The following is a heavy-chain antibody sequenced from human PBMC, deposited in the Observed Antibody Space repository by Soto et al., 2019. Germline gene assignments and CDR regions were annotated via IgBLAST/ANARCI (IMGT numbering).Heavy chain of an antibody. J-gene: IGHJ6*02. CDR2: IRAYNGNT. V-gene: IGHV1-18*01. CDR1: GYTFTSYG. CDR3: ARDLPTMDV. Sequence: QVQLVQSGAEVKKPGASVKVSCKASGYTFTSYGISWVRQAPGQGLEWMGWIRAYNGNTNYAQKLQGRVTMNTDTSTRTGYMALRSLRSDDTAVYYGARDLPTMDVWGQGTTVTVSS.